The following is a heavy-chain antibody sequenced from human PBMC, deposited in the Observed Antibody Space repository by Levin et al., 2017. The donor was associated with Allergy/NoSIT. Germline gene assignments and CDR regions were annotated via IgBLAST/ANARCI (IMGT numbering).Heavy chain of an antibody. V-gene: IGHV4-59*01. J-gene: IGHJ5*02. Sequence: SETLSLTCTVSGGSISSYYWSWIRQPPGKGLEWIGYIYYSGSTNYNPSFKSRVTISVDTSKNQFSPKLSSVTAADTAVYYCARMGYSGYDYKGWFDPWGQGTLVTVSS. CDR2: IYYSGST. D-gene: IGHD5-12*01. CDR1: GGSISSYY. CDR3: ARMGYSGYDYKGWFDP.